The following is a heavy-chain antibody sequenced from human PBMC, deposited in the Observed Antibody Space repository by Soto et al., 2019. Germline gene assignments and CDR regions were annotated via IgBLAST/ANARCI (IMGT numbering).Heavy chain of an antibody. CDR2: IYYSGST. D-gene: IGHD2-2*03. J-gene: IGHJ3*02. CDR1: GGSISNNY. V-gene: IGHV4-59*08. Sequence: SETLSLTCTVSGGSISNNYWTWVRQPPGKGLEWIGYIYYSGSTNYNPSLKSRVTLSVDTSKNQFSLKLSSVTAADTAVYYCARHGYWSNTRCYSSFDIWGQGTMGTVSS. CDR3: ARHGYWSNTRCYSSFDI.